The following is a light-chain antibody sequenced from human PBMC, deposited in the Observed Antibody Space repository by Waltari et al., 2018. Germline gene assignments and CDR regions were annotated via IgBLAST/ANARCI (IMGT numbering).Light chain of an antibody. J-gene: IGKJ4*01. CDR3: QQYYSTPLT. V-gene: IGKV4-1*01. CDR2: WAS. Sequence: DIVMTHSPDSLAVSLGERATLHCKSRQSVLYSSNNKNYLAWYQQKPGQPPKLLIYWASTRESGVPDRFSGSGSGTDFTLTISSLQAEDVAVYYCQQYYSTPLTFGGGTKVEIK. CDR1: QSVLYSSNNKNY.